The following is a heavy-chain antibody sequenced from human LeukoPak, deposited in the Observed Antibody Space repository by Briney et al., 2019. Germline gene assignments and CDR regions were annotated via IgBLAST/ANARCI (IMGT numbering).Heavy chain of an antibody. CDR3: AKLGSGWYNY. CDR1: GFTFDDHA. J-gene: IGHJ4*02. V-gene: IGHV3-9*01. Sequence: GGSLRLSCAASGFTFDDHAMHWVRQAPGKGLEWVSGISWNSGSIGYADSVKGRFTISRDNAKNSLYLQMNSLRAEDTALYYCAKLGSGWYNYWGQGTLVTVSS. CDR2: ISWNSGSI. D-gene: IGHD6-19*01.